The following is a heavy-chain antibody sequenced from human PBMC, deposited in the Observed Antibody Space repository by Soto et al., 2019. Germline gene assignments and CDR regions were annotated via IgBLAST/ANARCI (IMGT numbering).Heavy chain of an antibody. J-gene: IGHJ4*02. Sequence: PGGSLRLSCSASGFTFSSYAMHWVRQAPGKGLEYVSSISTNGGSTHYADSVKGRFTISRDNSKNTQYLQMSSLRADDTAVYYSVKGEYYYDSSGYYPFDYWGQGT. CDR3: VKGEYYYDSSGYYPFDY. CDR2: ISTNGGST. CDR1: GFTFSSYA. D-gene: IGHD3-22*01. V-gene: IGHV3-64D*06.